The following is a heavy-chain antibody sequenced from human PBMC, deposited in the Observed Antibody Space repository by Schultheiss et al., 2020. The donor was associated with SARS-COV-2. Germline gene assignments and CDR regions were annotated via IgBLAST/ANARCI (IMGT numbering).Heavy chain of an antibody. CDR3: ARDGDYRGLEGAFDI. CDR2: IKQDGSEK. Sequence: GGSLRLSCAASGFTFSSYWMSWVRQAPGKGLEWVANIKQDGSEKYYVDSVKGRFTISRDNAKNSLYLQMNSLRAEDTAVYYCARDGDYRGLEGAFDIWGQGTMVTVSS. CDR1: GFTFSSYW. J-gene: IGHJ3*02. V-gene: IGHV3-7*05. D-gene: IGHD4-11*01.